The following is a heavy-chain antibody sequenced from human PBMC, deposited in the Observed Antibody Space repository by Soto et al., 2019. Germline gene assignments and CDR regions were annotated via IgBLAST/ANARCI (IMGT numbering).Heavy chain of an antibody. CDR3: ARDRGYDAHDYYYNAMDV. D-gene: IGHD2-15*01. CDR1: GFTFRTYT. J-gene: IGHJ6*02. V-gene: IGHV3-21*01. CDR2: IRGFSPYT. Sequence: VGSLRLSCISSGFTFRTYTMNWVRQAPGKGLEWVSGIRGFSPYTFYAESVKGRFTISRDNAKNSLYLQMNSLRAEDTAVYYCARDRGYDAHDYYYNAMDVWGQGTTVTVS.